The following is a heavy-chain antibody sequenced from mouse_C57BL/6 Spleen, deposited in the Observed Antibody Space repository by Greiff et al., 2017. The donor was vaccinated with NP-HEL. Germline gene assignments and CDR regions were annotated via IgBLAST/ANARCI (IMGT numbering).Heavy chain of an antibody. J-gene: IGHJ2*01. CDR1: GFTFSSYG. CDR3: ARLAEYFDY. V-gene: IGHV5-6*01. Sequence: EVQVVESGGDLVKPGGSLKLSCAASGFTFSSYGMSWVRQTPDKRLEWVATISSGGSYTYYPDSVKGRFTISRDNAKNTLYLQMSSLKSEDTAMYYCARLAEYFDYWGQGTTLTVSS. CDR2: ISSGGSYT.